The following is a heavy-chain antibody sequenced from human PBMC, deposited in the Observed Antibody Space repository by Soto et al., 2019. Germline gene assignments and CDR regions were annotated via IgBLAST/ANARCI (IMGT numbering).Heavy chain of an antibody. CDR2: IYYSGST. J-gene: IGHJ4*02. V-gene: IGHV4-61*01. CDR1: GGSVSSGSYY. CDR3: AREGTYYDFWSGPARSKAQFDY. Sequence: SETLSLTCTVSGGSVSSGSYYWSWIRQPPGKGLGWIGYIYYSGSTNYNPSLKSRVTISVDTSKNQFSLKLSSVTAADTAVYYCAREGTYYDFWSGPARSKAQFDYWGQGTLVTVSS. D-gene: IGHD3-3*01.